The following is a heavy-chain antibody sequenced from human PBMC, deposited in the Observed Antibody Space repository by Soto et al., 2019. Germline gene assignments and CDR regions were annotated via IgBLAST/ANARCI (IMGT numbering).Heavy chain of an antibody. CDR1: GGSFSGYY. J-gene: IGHJ6*02. CDR2: INHSGST. D-gene: IGHD3-22*01. CDR3: ARGPLKYYYDSSGYYPYYYYGMDV. V-gene: IGHV4-34*01. Sequence: PSETLSLTCAVYGGSFSGYYWSWIRQPPGKGLEWIGEINHSGSTNYNPSLKSRVTISVDTSKNQFSLKLSSVTAADTAVYYCARGPLKYYYDSSGYYPYYYYGMDVWGQGITVTVSS.